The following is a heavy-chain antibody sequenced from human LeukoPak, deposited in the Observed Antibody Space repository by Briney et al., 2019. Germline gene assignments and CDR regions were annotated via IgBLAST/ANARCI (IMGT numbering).Heavy chain of an antibody. J-gene: IGHJ4*02. Sequence: GGSLRLXCVASGFAFTRYWMHWVRQVPGKGLVSVSRINTDGSSTSYADSVKGRFTISRDNAKNTPYLQMDSLRTDDTAVYYCATPWSYWGQGILVTVSS. CDR2: INTDGSST. CDR1: GFAFTRYW. V-gene: IGHV3-74*01. D-gene: IGHD3-3*01. CDR3: ATPWSY.